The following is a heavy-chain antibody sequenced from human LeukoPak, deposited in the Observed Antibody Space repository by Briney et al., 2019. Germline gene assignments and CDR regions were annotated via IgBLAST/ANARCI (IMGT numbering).Heavy chain of an antibody. Sequence: GGPLRLSCAASGFTFSSYEINWVRKAPGKGLEWVSYISSSGSTIYYADSVKGRFTISRDNAKNSLYLQMNSLRAEDTAVYYCARDSSGTVTTEYWGQGTLVTVSS. J-gene: IGHJ4*02. D-gene: IGHD4-17*01. CDR1: GFTFSSYE. CDR3: ARDSSGTVTTEY. V-gene: IGHV3-48*03. CDR2: ISSSGSTI.